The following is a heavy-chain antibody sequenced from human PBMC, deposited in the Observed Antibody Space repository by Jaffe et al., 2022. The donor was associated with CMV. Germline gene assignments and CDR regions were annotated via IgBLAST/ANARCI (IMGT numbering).Heavy chain of an antibody. D-gene: IGHD3-3*01. CDR1: GGSISGSY. CDR2: INYSGST. V-gene: IGHV4-59*01. CDR3: ARARVEWLFEGPFFYYMDV. J-gene: IGHJ6*03. Sequence: QVQLQESGPGLVKPSETLSLTCIVSGGSISGSYWSWVRQPPGKGLEWIGYINYSGSTNYKFSLKSRITMSVDTSKDQISLKLSSVTAADTAVYYCARARVEWLFEGPFFYYMDVWGKGTTVTVSS.